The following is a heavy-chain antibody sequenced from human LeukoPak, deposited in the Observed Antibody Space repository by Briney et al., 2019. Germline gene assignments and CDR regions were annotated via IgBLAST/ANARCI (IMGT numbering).Heavy chain of an antibody. CDR3: AREAVDFWSGYYTAFDY. Sequence: PSETLSLTCTVSGGSFSSYYWSWIRQPPGKGLEWIGYISDSGSTNYNSSLKSRVTISVDTSKTHFSLKLRSVTAADTAVYYCAREAVDFWSGYYTAFDYWGQGTLVTVSS. D-gene: IGHD3-3*01. V-gene: IGHV4-59*12. CDR2: ISDSGST. J-gene: IGHJ4*02. CDR1: GGSFSSYY.